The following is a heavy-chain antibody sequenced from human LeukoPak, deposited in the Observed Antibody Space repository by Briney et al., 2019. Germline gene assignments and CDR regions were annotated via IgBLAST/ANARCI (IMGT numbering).Heavy chain of an antibody. J-gene: IGHJ4*02. V-gene: IGHV3-21*01. Sequence: PGGSLRLSCAASGFTFSTYSMNWVRQAPGKGLEWVSSISSSSSYIYYADSVKGRFTISRDNSKNTLYLQMNSLRAEDTAVYYCARAPLSSGSYFFDYWGQGTLVTVSS. CDR2: ISSSSSYI. CDR1: GFTFSTYS. D-gene: IGHD3-10*01. CDR3: ARAPLSSGSYFFDY.